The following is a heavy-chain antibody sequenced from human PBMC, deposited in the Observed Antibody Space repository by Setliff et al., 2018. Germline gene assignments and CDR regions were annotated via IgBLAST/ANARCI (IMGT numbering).Heavy chain of an antibody. J-gene: IGHJ3*01. CDR1: GGALTSSSYP. D-gene: IGHD4-17*01. CDR2: IYNTGNT. CDR3: ARHPLRWYDAFDV. V-gene: IGHV4-39*01. Sequence: KASETLSLTCTVSGGALTSSSYPWGWIRQTPGKGLEWIGSIYNTGNTYYNPSLKGRVTISVDTSKKQFSLKVTSLTAADTAVYFCARHPLRWYDAFDVWGQGTKVTVSS.